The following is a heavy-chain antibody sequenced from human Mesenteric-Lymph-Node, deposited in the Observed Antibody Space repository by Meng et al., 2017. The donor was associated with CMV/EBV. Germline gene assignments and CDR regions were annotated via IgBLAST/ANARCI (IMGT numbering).Heavy chain of an antibody. Sequence: GGSLRLSCKGSGYSFTSYWIGWVRQMPGKGLEWMGTIYPGDSDTRYSPSFQGQVTISADKSISTAYLQWSSLKASDTAMYYCARHNRDQLLYYWGQGTLVTVSS. V-gene: IGHV5-51*01. J-gene: IGHJ4*02. CDR2: IYPGDSDT. D-gene: IGHD2-2*01. CDR1: GYSFTSYW. CDR3: ARHNRDQLLYY.